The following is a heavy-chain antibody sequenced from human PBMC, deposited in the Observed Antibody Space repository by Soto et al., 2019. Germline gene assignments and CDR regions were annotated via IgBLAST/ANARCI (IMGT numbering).Heavy chain of an antibody. Sequence: QVQLVQSGAEAKKPGASVKVSCQASGYTFTSTGISWVRQAPGQGPEWMGWISGFNGMTNYAQKFQGRVTMTTDTSTTTAYLEVRSLTSDDTAVYYCARDLDGSGSYYTDYWGQGTLVTVSS. V-gene: IGHV1-18*01. CDR2: ISGFNGMT. J-gene: IGHJ4*02. CDR3: ARDLDGSGSYYTDY. D-gene: IGHD3-10*01. CDR1: GYTFTSTG.